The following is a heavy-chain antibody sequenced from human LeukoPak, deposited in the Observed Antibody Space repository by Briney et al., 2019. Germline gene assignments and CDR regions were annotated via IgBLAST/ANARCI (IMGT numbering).Heavy chain of an antibody. CDR1: GGTFSSYA. Sequence: GASVKVSCKASGGTFSSYAISWVRQAPGQGLEWMGGIIPIFGTANYAQKFQGRVTITADKSTSTAYMELSSLRSEDTAVYYCARNLTPDYSNYWWALDVWGKGTTVTVSS. CDR3: ARNLTPDYSNYWWALDV. J-gene: IGHJ6*04. D-gene: IGHD4-11*01. V-gene: IGHV1-69*06. CDR2: IIPIFGTA.